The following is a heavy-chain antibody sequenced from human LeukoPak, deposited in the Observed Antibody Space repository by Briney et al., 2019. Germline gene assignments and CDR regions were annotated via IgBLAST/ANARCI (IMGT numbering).Heavy chain of an antibody. J-gene: IGHJ4*02. Sequence: GGSPRLSCAASGFTFSSYSMNWVRQAPGKGLEWVSSISSSSSYIYYADSVKGRFTISRDNARNSLYLQMNSLRAEDTAVYYCARAMHTVTTSLADYWGQGTLVTVSS. CDR1: GFTFSSYS. CDR2: ISSSSSYI. V-gene: IGHV3-21*01. D-gene: IGHD4-11*01. CDR3: ARAMHTVTTSLADY.